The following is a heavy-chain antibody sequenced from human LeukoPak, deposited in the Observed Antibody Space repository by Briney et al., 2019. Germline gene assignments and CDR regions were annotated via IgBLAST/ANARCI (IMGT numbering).Heavy chain of an antibody. Sequence: SATLSLIRTVSGGSISSHYWSSIRQPPGKGLEWIGYIYYSGTTNYNPSLKSRVTTSVDTSKNQFSLKLSSVTAADTAVYYCAREVRGVMADLNAFDIWGQGTMVTVSS. CDR2: IYYSGTT. D-gene: IGHD3-10*01. CDR1: GGSISSHY. CDR3: AREVRGVMADLNAFDI. J-gene: IGHJ3*02. V-gene: IGHV4-59*11.